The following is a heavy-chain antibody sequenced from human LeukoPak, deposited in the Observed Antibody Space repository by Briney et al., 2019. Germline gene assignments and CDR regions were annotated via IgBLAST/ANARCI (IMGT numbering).Heavy chain of an antibody. V-gene: IGHV4-38-2*01. CDR2: IYHSGST. CDR3: ASLLGYCSSTSCFDAFDI. CDR1: GYYISSGYY. D-gene: IGHD2-2*01. J-gene: IGHJ3*02. Sequence: PSETLSLTCAVSGYYISSGYYWGWIRQPPGKGLEWIGSIYHSGSTYYNPSLKSRVTISGDTSKNQFSLKLSSVTAANTAVYYCASLLGYCSSTSCFDAFDIWGQGTMVTVSS.